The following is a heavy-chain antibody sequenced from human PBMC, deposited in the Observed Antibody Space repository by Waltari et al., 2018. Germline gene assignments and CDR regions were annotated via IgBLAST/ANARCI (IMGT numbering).Heavy chain of an antibody. J-gene: IGHJ3*02. CDR1: GFSLSTSGVG. D-gene: IGHD3-3*01. V-gene: IGHV2-5*01. CDR2: TYWNDDK. CDR3: AHRSGADHAFDI. Sequence: QITLKESGPTLVKPTQTLTLTCTFSGFSLSTSGVGVGWIRQPPGKALEWLALTYWNDDKYYGPSLKSRLTIMKDTSKNQVVLIMTTMDPVDTATYYSAHRSGADHAFDIWGRGTMVTVSS.